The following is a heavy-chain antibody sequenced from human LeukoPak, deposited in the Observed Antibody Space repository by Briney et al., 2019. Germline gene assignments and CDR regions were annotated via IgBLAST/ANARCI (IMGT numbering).Heavy chain of an antibody. Sequence: SETLSLTCTVSGGSISRYYWSWIRQPAGKGLEWIGRVYTSGSTTYNPSLTSRVTMSIDTSKNQCSLKVSSVTAADTAVYYCARAVYCSGGSCYSGHYDYWGQGTLVTVSS. J-gene: IGHJ4*02. D-gene: IGHD2-15*01. CDR3: ARAVYCSGGSCYSGHYDY. V-gene: IGHV4-4*07. CDR1: GGSISRYY. CDR2: VYTSGST.